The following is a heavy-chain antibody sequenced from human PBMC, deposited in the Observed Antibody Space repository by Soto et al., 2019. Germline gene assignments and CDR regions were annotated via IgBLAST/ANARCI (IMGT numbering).Heavy chain of an antibody. D-gene: IGHD4-17*01. J-gene: IGHJ4*02. CDR1: GFTFSDYA. V-gene: IGHV3-30*03. Sequence: PGGSLRLSCAASGFTFSDYAMHWVRQAPGKGLEWVAVVSHDGRNTHYADSVKGRFTISREDSKNTMYLEMNSLRAEDTGLYYCARVKGAFGDERLDYWGQGTLVTAPQ. CDR3: ARVKGAFGDERLDY. CDR2: VSHDGRNT.